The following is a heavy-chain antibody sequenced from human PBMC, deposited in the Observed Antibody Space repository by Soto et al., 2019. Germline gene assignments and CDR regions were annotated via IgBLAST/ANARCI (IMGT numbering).Heavy chain of an antibody. CDR3: ARSAIVLRVYLPTADWLDP. D-gene: IGHD2-8*01. CDR1: GYTYTAYY. V-gene: IGHV1-2*02. CDR2: INPNTGGT. Sequence: GASVKVSCKASGYTYTAYYMHWVRRAPGQGLEWMGWINPNTGGTNYAQGFQGRVTMTWDTSSSTASMELSRLRSDDTAVYYCARSAIVLRVYLPTADWLDPWGQGTLVTVYS. J-gene: IGHJ5*02.